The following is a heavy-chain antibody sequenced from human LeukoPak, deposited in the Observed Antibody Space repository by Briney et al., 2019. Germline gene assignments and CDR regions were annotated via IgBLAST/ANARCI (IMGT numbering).Heavy chain of an antibody. CDR2: INHSGST. V-gene: IGHV4-34*01. J-gene: IGHJ6*03. D-gene: IGHD3-9*01. CDR3: ARHGDDILTGYYNIYYYYMDV. Sequence: SETLSLTCAVYGGSFSGFHWNWIRQPPGKGLEWIGDINHSGSTHYNPSLTSRVTISVDPSKNQFSLNLTSVTAADTAVYYCARHGDDILTGYYNIYYYYMDVWGKGTTVTISS. CDR1: GGSFSGFH.